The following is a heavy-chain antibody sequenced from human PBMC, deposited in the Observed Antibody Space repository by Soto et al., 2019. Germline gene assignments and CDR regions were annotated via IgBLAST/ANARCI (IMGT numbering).Heavy chain of an antibody. CDR2: IYYSGTT. Sequence: SETLSLTCTVSGGSISSYYWNWIRQLPVNGLEWVGYIYYSGTTNYNPSLKSRVTMSVDTSKNQFSLKLGSVSAADTAVYYCARTSGVSSSYYYDYWGQGTLVTVSS. CDR3: ARTSGVSSSYYYDY. V-gene: IGHV4-59*01. CDR1: GGSISSYY. J-gene: IGHJ4*02. D-gene: IGHD3-22*01.